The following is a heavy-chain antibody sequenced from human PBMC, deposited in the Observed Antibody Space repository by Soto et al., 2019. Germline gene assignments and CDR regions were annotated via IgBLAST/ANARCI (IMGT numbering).Heavy chain of an antibody. CDR1: GFTFSNAW. J-gene: IGHJ4*02. CDR3: TLNYYDSSGYSPFDY. D-gene: IGHD3-22*01. CDR2: IKSKTDGGTT. V-gene: IGHV3-15*01. Sequence: PGGSLRLSCAASGFTFSNAWMSWVRQAPGKGLEWVGRIKSKTDGGTTDYAAPVKGRFTISRDDSKNTLYLQMSSLKTEDTAVYYCTLNYYDSSGYSPFDYWGQGTLVTVSS.